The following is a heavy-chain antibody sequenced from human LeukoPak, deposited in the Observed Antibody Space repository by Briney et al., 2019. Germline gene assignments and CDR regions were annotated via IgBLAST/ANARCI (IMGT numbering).Heavy chain of an antibody. CDR3: ARLRGSSSPFDY. Sequence: SETLSLTCAASGGSISSSNWWSWVRQPPGKGLEWIGEIYHSGSTNYNPSLKSRVTISVDKSKNQFSLKLSSVTAADTAVYYCARLRGSSSPFDYWGQGTLVTVSS. J-gene: IGHJ4*02. CDR1: GGSISSSNW. V-gene: IGHV4-4*02. CDR2: IYHSGST. D-gene: IGHD6-6*01.